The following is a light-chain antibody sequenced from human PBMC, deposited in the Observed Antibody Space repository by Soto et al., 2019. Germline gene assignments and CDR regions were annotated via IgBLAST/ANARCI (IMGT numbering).Light chain of an antibody. CDR3: QSFDKYLSAVV. J-gene: IGLJ2*01. CDR2: DND. Sequence: QAVLTQPPSVSAAPGQKVTVSCSGSRSNIGNNYVSWYQHLPGTAPKLLIYDNDKRPSGIPDRFSGSKSGTSASLAISGLQAEDEADYYCQSFDKYLSAVVFGGGTKLTVL. V-gene: IGLV1-51*01. CDR1: RSNIGNNY.